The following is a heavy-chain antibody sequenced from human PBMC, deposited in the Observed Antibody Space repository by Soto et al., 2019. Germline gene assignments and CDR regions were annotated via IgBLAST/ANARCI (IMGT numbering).Heavy chain of an antibody. Sequence: ASVKVSCKASGYTFTSYGISWVRQAPGQGLEWMGWISAYNGNTNYAQKLQGRVTMTTDTSTSTAYMELRSLRSDDTALYYCARGGSSSFHYYYGMDVWGQGTTVTVSS. J-gene: IGHJ6*02. V-gene: IGHV1-18*01. CDR1: GYTFTSYG. CDR3: ARGGSSSFHYYYGMDV. D-gene: IGHD6-6*01. CDR2: ISAYNGNT.